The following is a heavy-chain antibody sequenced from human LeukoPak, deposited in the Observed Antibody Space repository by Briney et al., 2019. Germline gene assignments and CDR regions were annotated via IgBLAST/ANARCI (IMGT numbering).Heavy chain of an antibody. D-gene: IGHD1-1*01. CDR2: INYSGTI. Sequence: PSETLSLTCAVYGGSFSGFYWSWIRQPPGKGLEWIGEINYSGTINYSPSLKSRVTISIDTSKNQFSLKLSSVTAADAAVYYCARGRYQLGFDSWGRGTLVTVSS. CDR1: GGSFSGFY. V-gene: IGHV4-34*01. CDR3: ARGRYQLGFDS. J-gene: IGHJ5*01.